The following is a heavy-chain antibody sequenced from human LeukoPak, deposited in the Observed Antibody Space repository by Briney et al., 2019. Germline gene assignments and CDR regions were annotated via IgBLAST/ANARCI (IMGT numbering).Heavy chain of an antibody. V-gene: IGHV1-3*01. J-gene: IGHJ4*02. CDR1: GYTFTNYA. CDR3: ARGSTSDWPLDH. Sequence: ASVKVSCKASGYTFTNYALHWVRQAPGQRLEWMGWIDAGNGDTRYSQKFQGRVTITRDTSASTAYIELRSLRSEDTAMYYCARGSTSDWPLDHWGQETLVTISS. CDR2: IDAGNGDT. D-gene: IGHD2-2*01.